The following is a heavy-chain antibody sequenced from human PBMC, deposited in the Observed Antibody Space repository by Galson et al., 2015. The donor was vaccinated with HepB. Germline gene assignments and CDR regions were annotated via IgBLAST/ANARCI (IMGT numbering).Heavy chain of an antibody. CDR1: GFSFSNCA. V-gene: IGHV3-21*06. CDR3: VRDRTWRDFFD. CDR2: ISSSSTYI. Sequence: SLRLSCAASGFSFSNCAMNWVRQAPGKGLEWVSSISSSSTYIYYADSVKGRFTVFRDNAKNSLYLQMNSLGAEDTAVYYCVRDRTWRDFFDWGQGTLVTVSS. J-gene: IGHJ4*02. D-gene: IGHD3-3*01.